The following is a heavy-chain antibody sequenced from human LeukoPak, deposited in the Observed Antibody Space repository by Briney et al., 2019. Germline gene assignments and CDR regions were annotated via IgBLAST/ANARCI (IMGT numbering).Heavy chain of an antibody. CDR3: AKDRSKDDAFDI. Sequence: PGGSLRLSCAASGFTFGSYAMGWVRQAPGKGLEWVSAISSSGASKYYADSVKGRFTISRDNSKNTLYLQMNSLRAEDTAVYYCAKDRSKDDAFDIWGQGTMVTVSS. V-gene: IGHV3-23*01. CDR1: GFTFGSYA. CDR2: ISSSGASK. J-gene: IGHJ3*02.